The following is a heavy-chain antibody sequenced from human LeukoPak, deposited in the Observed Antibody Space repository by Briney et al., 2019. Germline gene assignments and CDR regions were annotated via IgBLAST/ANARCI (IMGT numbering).Heavy chain of an antibody. D-gene: IGHD3-22*01. J-gene: IGHJ4*02. Sequence: ASVKVSCTASGYTFTGYYMHWVRQAPGQGLEWMGRINPNSGGTNYAQKFQGRVTMTRDTSISTAYMELSRLRSDDTAVYYCARDYYDSSGYYLTYYFDYWGQGTLVTVSP. CDR3: ARDYYDSSGYYLTYYFDY. CDR1: GYTFTGYY. V-gene: IGHV1-2*06. CDR2: INPNSGGT.